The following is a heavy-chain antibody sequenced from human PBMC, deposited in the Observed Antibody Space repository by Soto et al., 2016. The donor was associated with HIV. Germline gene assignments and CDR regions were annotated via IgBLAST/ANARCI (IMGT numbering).Heavy chain of an antibody. Sequence: QVQLVQSGAEVKRPGASVKVSCKTSGYTFTDHYMHWVRQAPGQGLEWMGWINPNSGGTNPAQRFQGRVTMTRDTSISAAYMELSGLRFDDTAVYYCARGDTWDWGSHVFDYWGQGTLVTVSS. D-gene: IGHD3-16*01. V-gene: IGHV1-2*02. J-gene: IGHJ4*02. CDR1: GYTFTDHY. CDR3: ARGDTWDWGSHVFDY. CDR2: INPNSGGT.